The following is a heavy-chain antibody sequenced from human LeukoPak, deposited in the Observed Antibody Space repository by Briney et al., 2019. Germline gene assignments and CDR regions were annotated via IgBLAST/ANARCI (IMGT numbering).Heavy chain of an antibody. J-gene: IGHJ6*03. V-gene: IGHV4-61*02. CDR3: ARGVVTDDYYMDV. CDR2: LYTNDNT. CDR1: GGSISSGRYY. D-gene: IGHD2-21*02. Sequence: PSQTLSLTCTVSGGSISSGRYYWTWIRQPAGKGLEWIGRLYTNDNTNYNPSLESRVSISVDTSKSQFYLQLTSVTAADTAVYFCARGVVTDDYYMDVWGEGTTVIVSS.